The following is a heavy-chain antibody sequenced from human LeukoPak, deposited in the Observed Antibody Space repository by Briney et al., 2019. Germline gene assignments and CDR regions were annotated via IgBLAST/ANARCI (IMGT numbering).Heavy chain of an antibody. J-gene: IGHJ4*02. D-gene: IGHD6-19*01. CDR3: ARGSIAVAERSFDY. V-gene: IGHV3-23*01. CDR2: ITGTGGST. Sequence: PGGSLRLSCAASGFSLSTYGVSWVRQPPGKGLEWVSGITGTGGSTYYADSVKGRFTVSRDTSKNTLYLQMNSLRAEDTAVYYCARGSIAVAERSFDYWGQGTLVTVSS. CDR1: GFSLSTYG.